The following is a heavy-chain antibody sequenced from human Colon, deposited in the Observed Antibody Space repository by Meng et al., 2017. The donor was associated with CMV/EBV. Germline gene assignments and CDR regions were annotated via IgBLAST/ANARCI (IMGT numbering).Heavy chain of an antibody. CDR1: GFTVMSYW. D-gene: IGHD3-22*01. J-gene: IGHJ4*02. CDR3: AHSKPMLVAPGFDY. Sequence: SGFTVMSYWMHCFLPAPCKGPAWVSVIRYDRSYECYADSVQGRFNVSRDNSKNTMYLNMNSLGGDDTAVYYCAHSKPMLVAPGFDYWGQGTLVTVSS. CDR2: IRYDRSYE. V-gene: IGHV3-30*02.